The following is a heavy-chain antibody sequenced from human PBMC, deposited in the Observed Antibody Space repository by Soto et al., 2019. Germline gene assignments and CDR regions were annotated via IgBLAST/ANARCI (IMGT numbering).Heavy chain of an antibody. J-gene: IGHJ2*01. Sequence: EVQLLESGGGLVQPGGSLRLSCAASGFTFSAYAMGWVRQAPGKGLEWVSTIHGGGGATHYADSVKGRFTISKDDSKNTLKAQLNSPRAQDTAVYYCAKFEGPPLESWYLDFWGRGTLVTVSS. D-gene: IGHD1-1*01. CDR3: AKFEGPPLESWYLDF. CDR1: GFTFSAYA. CDR2: IHGGGGAT. V-gene: IGHV3-23*01.